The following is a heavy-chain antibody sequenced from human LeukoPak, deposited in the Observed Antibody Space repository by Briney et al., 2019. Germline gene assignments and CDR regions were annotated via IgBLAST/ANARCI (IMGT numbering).Heavy chain of an antibody. CDR1: GGSISSYY. CDR3: AIKIVAFDI. D-gene: IGHD2/OR15-2a*01. J-gene: IGHJ3*02. Sequence: SETLSLTCTVSGGSISSYYWSWIRQPPGKGLEWIGYIYYSGSTYYNPSLKSRVTISVDTSKNQFSLKLSSVTAADTAVYYCAIKIVAFDIWGQGTMVTVSS. V-gene: IGHV4-59*06. CDR2: IYYSGST.